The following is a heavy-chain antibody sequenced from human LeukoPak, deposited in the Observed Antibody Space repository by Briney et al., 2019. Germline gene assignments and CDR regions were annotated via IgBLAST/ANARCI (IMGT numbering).Heavy chain of an antibody. CDR2: IYYSGST. D-gene: IGHD6-19*01. V-gene: IGHV4-39*01. CDR1: GGSISSSSYY. CDR3: ARPYSSGWYEATYFDY. Sequence: SETLSLTCTVSGGSISSSSYYWGWIRQPPGKGPEWIGSIYYSGSTYYNPSLKSRVTISVDTSKNQFSLKLSSVTAADTAVYYCARPYSSGWYEATYFDYWGQGTLVTVSS. J-gene: IGHJ4*02.